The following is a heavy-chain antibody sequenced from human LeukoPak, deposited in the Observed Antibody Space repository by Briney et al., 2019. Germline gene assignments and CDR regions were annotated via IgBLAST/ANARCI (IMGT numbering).Heavy chain of an antibody. J-gene: IGHJ4*02. CDR3: AGGTYSYGYDG. Sequence: SETLSLTCTVSGGSISSYYWSWIRQPPGKGLEWIGYGYYSGRTKYNPSLKSRVTISVDTSKNHLSLRLTSVAAADTAVYYCAGGTYSYGYDGWGQGTRVTVSS. V-gene: IGHV4-59*01. D-gene: IGHD5-18*01. CDR2: GYYSGRT. CDR1: GGSISSYY.